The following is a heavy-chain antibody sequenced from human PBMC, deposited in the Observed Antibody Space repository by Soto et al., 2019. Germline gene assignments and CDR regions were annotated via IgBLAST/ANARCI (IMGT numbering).Heavy chain of an antibody. D-gene: IGHD2-15*01. V-gene: IGHV4-30-4*01. CDR3: AKVPSVVVVAAAWFDP. CDR2: IYYSGNT. J-gene: IGHJ5*02. Sequence: PSETLSLTCSVSGGSISSGYYYWSWIRQPPGKGLEWIGNIYYSGNTYYNPSLKSRLIISIDTSKSQFSLKLTSVTAADTAVYYCAKVPSVVVVAAAWFDPWGQGTLVTVSS. CDR1: GGSISSGYYY.